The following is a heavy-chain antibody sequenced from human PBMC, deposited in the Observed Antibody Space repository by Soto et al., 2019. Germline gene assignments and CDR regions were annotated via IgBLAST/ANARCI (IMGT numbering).Heavy chain of an antibody. Sequence: EVQLVESGGGLVKPGGSLRLSCAASGFTFTRYSMNWVRQAPGKGLEWVSSISSTTNYIYYGDSMKGRFTISRDNAKNSLYLQMNNLRAEDTATYYCARAHEVAWFDSWGLGTLVTVTS. CDR3: ARAHEVAWFDS. V-gene: IGHV3-21*06. D-gene: IGHD2-15*01. CDR2: ISSTTNYI. CDR1: GFTFTRYS. J-gene: IGHJ5*01.